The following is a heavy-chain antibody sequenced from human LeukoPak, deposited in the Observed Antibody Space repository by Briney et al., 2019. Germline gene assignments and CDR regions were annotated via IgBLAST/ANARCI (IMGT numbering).Heavy chain of an antibody. CDR2: INHSGST. Sequence: GSLRLSCAASGFTFSSYAMSWVRQAPGKGLEWIGEINHSGSTNYNPSLKSRVTISVDTSKKQFSLKLSSVTAADTAVYYCARPDYGDDGYFDLWGRGTQVTVSS. CDR3: ARPDYGDDGYFDL. V-gene: IGHV4-34*01. CDR1: GFTFSSYA. D-gene: IGHD4-17*01. J-gene: IGHJ2*01.